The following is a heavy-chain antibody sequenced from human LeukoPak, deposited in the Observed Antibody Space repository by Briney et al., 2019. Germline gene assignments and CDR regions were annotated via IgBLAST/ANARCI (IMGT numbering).Heavy chain of an antibody. V-gene: IGHV3-15*01. Sequence: GGSLRLSCAASGFTFNNAWMSWVRQAPGKGLEWMGRIKSDGGTTDYAAPVKGRFTISRDDSKNTLYLQMNSLKAEDTAVYYCTTDLGDYGDYVRCWGQGTLVTVSS. CDR2: IKSDGGTT. CDR3: TTDLGDYGDYVRC. CDR1: GFTFNNAW. D-gene: IGHD4-17*01. J-gene: IGHJ4*02.